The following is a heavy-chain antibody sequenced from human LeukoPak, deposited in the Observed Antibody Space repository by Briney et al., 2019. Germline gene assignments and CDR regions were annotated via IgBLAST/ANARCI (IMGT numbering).Heavy chain of an antibody. CDR1: GFTFDDYG. J-gene: IGHJ4*02. CDR2: IYSGGST. V-gene: IGHV3-66*01. D-gene: IGHD3-10*01. Sequence: GGSLRLSCAASGFTFDDYGMSWVRQAPGKGLEWVSVIYSGGSTYYADSVKGRFTISRDNSKNTLYLQMNSLRAEDTAVYYCAREITMVRGVISLGGFDYWGQGTLVTVSS. CDR3: AREITMVRGVISLGGFDY.